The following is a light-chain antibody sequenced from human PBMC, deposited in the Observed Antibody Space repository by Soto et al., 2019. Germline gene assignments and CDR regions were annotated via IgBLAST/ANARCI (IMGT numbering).Light chain of an antibody. V-gene: IGKV1-33*01. CDR1: QDISNY. Sequence: QRSEGPACLSAWLGDRCTITCQASQDISNYLNWYQQKPGKAPKLLIYDASNLETGVPSRFSGSGSGTDFTFTIRSLHSEDTAPYYYEAHHKPPFRFGQGTRLEIK. J-gene: IGKJ5*01. CDR2: DAS. CDR3: EAHHKPPFR.